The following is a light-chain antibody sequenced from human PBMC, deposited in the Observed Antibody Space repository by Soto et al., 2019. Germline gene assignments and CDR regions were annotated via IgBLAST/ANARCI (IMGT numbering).Light chain of an antibody. CDR3: QQSFTTPS. V-gene: IGKV1-39*01. J-gene: IGKJ5*01. CDR2: EAS. Sequence: IQMTQSPNTLSASVGDSVAVTCRASENVNGHLAWYQQKPGKAPKLLIYEASILESGVPSRFSGRGFGTDFTLTISSLQPEDFATYYCQQSFTTPSFGQGTRLEIK. CDR1: ENVNGH.